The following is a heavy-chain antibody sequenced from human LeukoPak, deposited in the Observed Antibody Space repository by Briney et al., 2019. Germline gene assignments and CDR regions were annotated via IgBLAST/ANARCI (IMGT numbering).Heavy chain of an antibody. CDR3: ARDSYDYVWGSYRYFDY. V-gene: IGHV4-31*03. Sequence: SETLSLTCTVSGGSISSGGYYWSWIRQHPGKGLEWIGYIYYSGSTYCNPSLKSRVTISVDTSKNQFSLKLSSVTAADTAVYYCARDSYDYVWGSYRYFDYWGQGTLVTVSS. J-gene: IGHJ4*02. CDR1: GGSISSGGYY. D-gene: IGHD3-16*02. CDR2: IYYSGST.